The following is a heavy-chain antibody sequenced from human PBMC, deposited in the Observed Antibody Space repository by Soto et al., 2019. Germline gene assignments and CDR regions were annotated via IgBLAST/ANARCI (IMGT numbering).Heavy chain of an antibody. CDR3: ARHTSRGEYAY. CDR1: GYTFTSYG. V-gene: IGHV1-18*01. Sequence: QVQLVQSGAEVKKPGASVKVSCKASGYTFTSYGIRWVRQAPGQGLEWMGWINVYNGNTNYAQKLQGRDTMTTDTAARTAYLALRTLRSDDTAVYFCARHTSRGEYAYWGQGTLVTVSS. J-gene: IGHJ4*02. CDR2: INVYNGNT. D-gene: IGHD3-10*01.